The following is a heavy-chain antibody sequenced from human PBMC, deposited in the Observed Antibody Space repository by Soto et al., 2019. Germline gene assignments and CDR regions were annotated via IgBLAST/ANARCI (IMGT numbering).Heavy chain of an antibody. CDR3: ANFNWYFAL. CDR2: IYYSGTT. J-gene: IGHJ2*01. Sequence: SETLSLTCTVSGGSISNNYWSWIRQPPGKGLEWIGNIYYSGTTNYNPSLQSRVTIAVDTSKNQFSLKPSSVTAADTAVYYCANFNWYFALWGRGTLVTVSS. V-gene: IGHV4-59*01. CDR1: GGSISNNY.